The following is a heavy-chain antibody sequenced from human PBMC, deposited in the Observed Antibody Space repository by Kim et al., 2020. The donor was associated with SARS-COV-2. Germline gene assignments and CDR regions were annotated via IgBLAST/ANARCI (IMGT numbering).Heavy chain of an antibody. Sequence: SETLSLTCTVSGGSISSSSYYWGWIRQPPGKGLEWIGSIYYSGSTYYNPSLKSRVTISVDTSKNQFSLKLSSVTAADTAVYYCARSHQEGATTEWFDPWGQGALVTVSS. D-gene: IGHD1-26*01. J-gene: IGHJ5*02. CDR2: IYYSGST. V-gene: IGHV4-39*07. CDR1: GGSISSSSYY. CDR3: ARSHQEGATTEWFDP.